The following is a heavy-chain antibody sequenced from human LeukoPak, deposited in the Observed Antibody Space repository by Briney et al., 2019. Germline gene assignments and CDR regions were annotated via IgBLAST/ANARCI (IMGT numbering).Heavy chain of an antibody. CDR1: EFTFNIDW. V-gene: IGHV3-7*01. CDR2: IKQDGSEK. Sequence: PGGSLRLSCAASEFTFNIDWMSWVRQAPGKGLEWVANIKQDGSEKYYVDSVEGRFTISRDNAKNSLYLQMNSLRAADTAVYYCARVRFLERSQYYFDYWGQGTLVTVSS. J-gene: IGHJ4*02. CDR3: ARVRFLERSQYYFDY. D-gene: IGHD3-3*01.